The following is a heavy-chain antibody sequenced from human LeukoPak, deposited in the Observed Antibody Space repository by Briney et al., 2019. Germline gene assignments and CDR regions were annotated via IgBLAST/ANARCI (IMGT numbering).Heavy chain of an antibody. V-gene: IGHV1-18*01. CDR3: ARDGVDIVATNFPFDY. Sequence: EASVKVSCKASGYTFTSYGISWVRQAPGQGLEWMGWISAYNGNTNYAQKLQGRVTTTTDTSTSTAYMELRSLRSDDTAVYYCARDGVDIVATNFPFDYWGQGTLVTVSS. CDR2: ISAYNGNT. D-gene: IGHD5-12*01. CDR1: GYTFTSYG. J-gene: IGHJ4*02.